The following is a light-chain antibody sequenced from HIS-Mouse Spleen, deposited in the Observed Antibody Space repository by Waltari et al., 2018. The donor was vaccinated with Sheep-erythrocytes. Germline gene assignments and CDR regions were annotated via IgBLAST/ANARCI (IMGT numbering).Light chain of an antibody. CDR2: EGS. CDR3: CSYAGSSTLV. V-gene: IGLV2-23*01. CDR1: SSDVGSYNL. Sequence: QSALTQTASVSGSPGQSLTISCTGTSSDVGSYNLVSWYQQHPGKAPKLMTYEGSKRPSGVSNRFSGSKSGNTASLTISGLQAEDEADYYCCSYAGSSTLVFGGGTKLTVL. J-gene: IGLJ3*02.